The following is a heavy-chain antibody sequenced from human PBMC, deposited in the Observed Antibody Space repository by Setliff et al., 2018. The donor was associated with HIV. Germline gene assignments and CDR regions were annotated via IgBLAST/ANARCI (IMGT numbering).Heavy chain of an antibody. J-gene: IGHJ3*01. CDR1: GFSISSDGFY. V-gene: IGHV4-31*03. D-gene: IGHD7-27*01. CDR2: IFGSGIT. CDR3: ARVPNWGEAPFAFHV. Sequence: SETLSLTCTLSGFSISSDGFYWNWIRQRPGKGLEWIGYIFGSGITYYNPSLKSRLRISIDPSANQFSVELSSVTAADTALYFCARVPNWGEAPFAFHVWGLGTMVTVSS.